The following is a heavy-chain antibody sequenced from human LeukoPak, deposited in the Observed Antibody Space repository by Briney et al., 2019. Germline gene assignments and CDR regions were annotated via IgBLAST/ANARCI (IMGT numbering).Heavy chain of an antibody. V-gene: IGHV3-21*01. CDR1: GFIFSSYT. Sequence: EALLRFSCAASGFIFSSYTMNWVRKAPGGGLEWVSSFSDKSTYIYYADLVEGLFTISRDNAKSSLFLQMNSLRAEDTAVYYCTRAPPGRDGYSEYWGQGTVVTVSS. J-gene: IGHJ4*02. D-gene: IGHD5-24*01. CDR2: FSDKSTYI. CDR3: TRAPPGRDGYSEY.